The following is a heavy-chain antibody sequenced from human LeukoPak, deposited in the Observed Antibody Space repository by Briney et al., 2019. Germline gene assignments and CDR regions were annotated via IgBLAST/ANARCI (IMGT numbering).Heavy chain of an antibody. CDR3: TTDDDYGHYEWVY. Sequence: GGSLRLSCAASGFTFSSYAMSWVRQAPGKGLEWVSAISGSGGSTYYADSVKGRFTISRDNSKNTLYLQMNSLKTEDTAVYYCTTDDDYGHYEWVYWGQGTLVTVSS. CDR2: ISGSGGST. D-gene: IGHD4-17*01. CDR1: GFTFSSYA. J-gene: IGHJ4*02. V-gene: IGHV3-23*01.